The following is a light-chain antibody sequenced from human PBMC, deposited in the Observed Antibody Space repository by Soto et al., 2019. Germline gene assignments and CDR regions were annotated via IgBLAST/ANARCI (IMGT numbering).Light chain of an antibody. CDR1: QSLLYSNGETL. CDR2: RVS. CDR3: QQADSFPIT. J-gene: IGKJ5*01. V-gene: IGKV2-30*01. Sequence: DVVMTQSPLSLPVTLGQPASISCRSSQSLLYSNGETLLHWFQQSPGQPPRRLIYRVSTRDSGVPDRFSGYGSGTDFTLSISSLQPEDFATYYCQQADSFPITFGQGTRLEI.